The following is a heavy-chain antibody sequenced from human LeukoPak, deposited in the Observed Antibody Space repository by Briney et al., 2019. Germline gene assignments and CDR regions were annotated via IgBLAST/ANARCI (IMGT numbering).Heavy chain of an antibody. CDR1: GFTFSSYG. D-gene: IGHD2-2*01. CDR2: IWYDGSNK. Sequence: GGSLRLSCAASGFTFSSYGMHWVRQAPGKGLEWVAVIWYDGSNKYYADSVKGRFTISRDNSKNTLYLQMNSLRAEDTAVYYCARDACSSTSCYGMDVWGQGTTVTVSS. J-gene: IGHJ6*02. V-gene: IGHV3-33*01. CDR3: ARDACSSTSCYGMDV.